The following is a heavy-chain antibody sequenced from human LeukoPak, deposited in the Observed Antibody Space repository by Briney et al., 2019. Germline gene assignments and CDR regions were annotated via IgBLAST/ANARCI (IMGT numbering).Heavy chain of an antibody. D-gene: IGHD4-17*01. Sequence: SQTLSLTCTVSGGSISSGSYYWSWIRQPAGKGLEWIGRIYTSGSTNYNPSLKSRVTISVDTSKNQFSLKLSSVTAADTAVYDCARSYGDYGMTFDYWGQGTLVTVSS. J-gene: IGHJ4*02. CDR1: GGSISSGSYY. V-gene: IGHV4-61*02. CDR3: ARSYGDYGMTFDY. CDR2: IYTSGST.